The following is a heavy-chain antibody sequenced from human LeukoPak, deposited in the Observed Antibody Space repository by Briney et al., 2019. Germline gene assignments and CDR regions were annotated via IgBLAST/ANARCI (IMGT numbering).Heavy chain of an antibody. Sequence: PGGSLRLSCAASGFPFSSYGIHWVRQAPGKRPEWVAFIRYDGSDKYYAESVKGRFTTSRDNSKNTLYLQMSSLRAEDTAVYYCAKEEYSSSPCFDYWGPGTLVTVSS. CDR3: AKEEYSSSPCFDY. V-gene: IGHV3-30*02. CDR2: IRYDGSDK. J-gene: IGHJ4*02. CDR1: GFPFSSYG. D-gene: IGHD3-22*01.